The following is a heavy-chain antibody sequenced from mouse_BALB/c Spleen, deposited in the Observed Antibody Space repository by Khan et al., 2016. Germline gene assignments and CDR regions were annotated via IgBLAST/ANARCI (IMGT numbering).Heavy chain of an antibody. J-gene: IGHJ1*01. CDR2: INPYNDGS. D-gene: IGHD1-1*01. CDR1: GYTFTSYI. CDR3: ARKKYYVSSVYWYVDV. Sequence: VQLKESGPELVKPGASVKMSCKASGYTFTSYIMHWVKQKPGQGLEWIGYINPYNDGSKYNEKFKGKVTLTSDKSSSTAYMELSSLTSEDSAVFYCARKKYYVSSVYWYVDVWGAGTTVTVSS. V-gene: IGHV1S136*01.